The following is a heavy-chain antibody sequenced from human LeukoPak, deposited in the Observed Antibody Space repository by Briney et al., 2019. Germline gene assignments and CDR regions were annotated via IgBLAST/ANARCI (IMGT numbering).Heavy chain of an antibody. D-gene: IGHD6-13*01. Sequence: SDTLSLTCIISGGSINSSPYYWGWIRQPPGEGLEWIGTLSYSGKTYYNPSLKSRVTISVDTSKNQFSLKLSSVTAADTAVYYCARGSIAAAGSLRATNWFDPWGQGTLVTVSS. J-gene: IGHJ5*02. CDR2: LSYSGKT. V-gene: IGHV4-39*07. CDR3: ARGSIAAAGSLRATNWFDP. CDR1: GGSINSSPYY.